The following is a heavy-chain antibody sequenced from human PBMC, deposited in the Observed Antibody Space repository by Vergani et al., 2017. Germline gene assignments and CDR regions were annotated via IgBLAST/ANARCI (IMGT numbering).Heavy chain of an antibody. D-gene: IGHD1-26*01. V-gene: IGHV1-69*01. CDR2: IIPIFGTA. CDR3: ARVNENVVGATDFDY. J-gene: IGHJ4*02. CDR1: GGTFSSYA. Sequence: QVQLVQSGAEVKKPGSSVKVSCKASGGTFSSYAISWVRQAPGQGLEWMGGIIPIFGTANYAQKFQGIVTITADESTSTAYMELSSLRSEDTAVYYCARVNENVVGATDFDYWGQGTLVTGSS.